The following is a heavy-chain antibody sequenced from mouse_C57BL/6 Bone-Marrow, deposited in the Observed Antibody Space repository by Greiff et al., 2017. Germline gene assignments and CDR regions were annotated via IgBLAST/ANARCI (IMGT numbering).Heavy chain of an antibody. J-gene: IGHJ1*03. Sequence: EVQLQQSGPVLVKPGASVKMSCKASGYTFTDYYMNWVKQSHGKSLEWIGVINPYNGGTSYNQKFKGKATLTVDKSSSTAYMELNSLTSEDSAVYYCARTRWLLPYWYVDVWGTGTTVTVSS. CDR2: INPYNGGT. D-gene: IGHD2-3*01. CDR3: ARTRWLLPYWYVDV. V-gene: IGHV1-19*01. CDR1: GYTFTDYY.